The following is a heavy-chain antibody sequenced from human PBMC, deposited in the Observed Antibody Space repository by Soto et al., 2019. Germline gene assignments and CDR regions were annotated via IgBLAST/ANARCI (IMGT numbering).Heavy chain of an antibody. D-gene: IGHD4-17*01. CDR2: IYYSGST. Sequence: SETLSLTCTVSGGSISSYYWSWIRQPPGKGLEWIGYIYYSGSTNYNPSLKSRVTISVDTSKNQFSRKLSSVTAADTAVYYCARDPLTTFYGMDVWGQGTTVTVSS. CDR3: ARDPLTTFYGMDV. V-gene: IGHV4-59*01. J-gene: IGHJ6*02. CDR1: GGSISSYY.